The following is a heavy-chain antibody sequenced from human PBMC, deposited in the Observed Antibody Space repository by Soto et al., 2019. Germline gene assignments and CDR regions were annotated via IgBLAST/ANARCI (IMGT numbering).Heavy chain of an antibody. J-gene: IGHJ6*02. Sequence: GGSLRLSCAASGFTFSSYSMNWVRQAPGKGLEWVSYISSSSSTIYYADSVKGRFTISRDNAKNSLYLQMNSLRDEDTAVYYCARKRGYPYCSGGSCYSEAYYYYGMDVWGQGTTVTVSS. CDR1: GFTFSSYS. D-gene: IGHD2-15*01. CDR2: ISSSSSTI. CDR3: ARKRGYPYCSGGSCYSEAYYYYGMDV. V-gene: IGHV3-48*02.